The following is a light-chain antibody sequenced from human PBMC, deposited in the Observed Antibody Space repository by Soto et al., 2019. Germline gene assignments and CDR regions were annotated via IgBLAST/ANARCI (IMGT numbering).Light chain of an antibody. CDR1: HSVSSY. V-gene: IGKV3-11*01. CDR3: QGRSDWPRAT. Sequence: IVVSQSPATLSLSPGETATLSCRASHSVSSYLALYQQKAGQAPRLVIYDASNGATGIPARFSGSGSGTDFSLTISGLDPEDFAVYYGQGRSDWPRATFGQGTRVHIK. J-gene: IGKJ1*01. CDR2: DAS.